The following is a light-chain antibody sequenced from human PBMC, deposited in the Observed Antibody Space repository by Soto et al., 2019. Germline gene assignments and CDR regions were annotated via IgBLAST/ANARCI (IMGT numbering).Light chain of an antibody. Sequence: QSVLTQPASVSGSPGQSITISCTGTSSDVGSYNLVSWYQQHPGKAPKLMIYEVTKRPSGISNRFSGSKSGNTASLTISGLQAEDEADYHCCSYAGRSTVVFGGGTKLTVL. CDR3: CSYAGRSTVV. CDR2: EVT. J-gene: IGLJ2*01. CDR1: SSDVGSYNL. V-gene: IGLV2-23*02.